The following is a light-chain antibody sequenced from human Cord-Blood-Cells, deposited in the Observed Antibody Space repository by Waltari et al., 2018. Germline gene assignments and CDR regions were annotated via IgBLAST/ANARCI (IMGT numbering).Light chain of an antibody. CDR1: QSVSSSY. CDR2: GAS. CDR3: QQYGSSPPLT. J-gene: IGKJ4*01. V-gene: IGKV3-20*01. Sequence: EIVLTQSPGTLSLSPGERATLPCRASQSVSSSYLAWYQQKPGQAPRLLIYGASSRATGIPDRFSGSGSGTDVTLTISRLEPEDFAVYYCQQYGSSPPLTFGGGTKVEIK.